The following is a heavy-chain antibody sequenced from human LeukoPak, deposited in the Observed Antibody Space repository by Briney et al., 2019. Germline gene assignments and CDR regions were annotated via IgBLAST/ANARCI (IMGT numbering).Heavy chain of an antibody. V-gene: IGHV4-4*07. Sequence: SETLSLTCTVSGASISNYYWSWIRQPAGRGLEWIGRIHTSGRTDYNPSPKSRVTMSVDTSKNQFSLRLSSVTAADTAVYYCARKGGDSSGFDYWGQGTLVTVSS. J-gene: IGHJ4*02. CDR1: GASISNYY. CDR2: IHTSGRT. D-gene: IGHD6-19*01. CDR3: ARKGGDSSGFDY.